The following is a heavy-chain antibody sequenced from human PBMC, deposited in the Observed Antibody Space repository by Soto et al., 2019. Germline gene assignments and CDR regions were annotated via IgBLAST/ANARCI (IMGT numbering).Heavy chain of an antibody. CDR3: AKGGYCTNGVCYPYYYMDV. V-gene: IGHV3-23*01. CDR2: ISGSGGST. CDR1: GFTFSSYA. J-gene: IGHJ6*03. Sequence: GGSLRLSCAASGFTFSSYAMSWVRQAPGKGLEWVSAISGSGGSTYYADSVKGRFTISRDNSKNALYLQMNSLRAEDTGIYYCAKGGYCTNGVCYPYYYMDVWGKGTTVTVSS. D-gene: IGHD2-8*01.